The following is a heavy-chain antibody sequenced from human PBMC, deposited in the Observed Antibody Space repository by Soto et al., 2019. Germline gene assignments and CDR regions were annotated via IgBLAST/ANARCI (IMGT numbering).Heavy chain of an antibody. V-gene: IGHV3-30*18. CDR2: ISYDGSYK. J-gene: IGHJ6*02. D-gene: IGHD4-17*01. CDR1: GFTFTSYG. Sequence: QVQVVESGGGVVQPGRSLRLSCAASGFTFTSYGMHWVRQAPGKGLECVAVISYDGSYKHYGDSVKGRFTISRDNSKNTLYLQMNSLRAEDTAVYYCAKDRSHGDYSDFYGMDVWGRGTTVTVSS. CDR3: AKDRSHGDYSDFYGMDV.